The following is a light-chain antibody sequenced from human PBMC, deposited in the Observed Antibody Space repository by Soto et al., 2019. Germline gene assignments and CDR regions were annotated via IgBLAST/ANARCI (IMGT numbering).Light chain of an antibody. J-gene: IGKJ2*01. CDR3: RQSYSTPRS. V-gene: IGKV1-39*01. CDR2: SAS. Sequence: DIQLTQSPSSLSASVGDSVTITCRASQSISTYLNWYQQIPGKVTKVLIYSASSLHNGVPSRFSGSGSGTDFALAISSLRPEDFGTYCCRQSYSTPRSFGQGTELEIK. CDR1: QSISTY.